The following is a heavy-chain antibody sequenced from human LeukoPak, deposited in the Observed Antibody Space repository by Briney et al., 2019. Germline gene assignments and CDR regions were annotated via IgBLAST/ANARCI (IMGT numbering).Heavy chain of an antibody. V-gene: IGHV4-39*01. CDR1: GGSIGSSSYY. Sequence: PSETLSLTCTVSGGSIGSSSYYWGWIRQPPWKGLEWIGSIYYSGSTYYNPSLKSRVTISVDTSKNQFSLKLSSVTAADTAVYYCARVVGTNWFDPWGQGTLVTVSS. CDR3: ARVVGTNWFDP. D-gene: IGHD6-19*01. CDR2: IYYSGST. J-gene: IGHJ5*02.